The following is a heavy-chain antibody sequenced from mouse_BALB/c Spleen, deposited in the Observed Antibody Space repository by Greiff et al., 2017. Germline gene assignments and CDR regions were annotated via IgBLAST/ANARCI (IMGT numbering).Heavy chain of an antibody. CDR1: GFTFSSYG. CDR2: ISSGGSYT. Sequence: EVQLVESGGDLVKPGGSLKLSCAASGFTFSSYGMSWVRQTPDKRLEWVATISSGGSYTYYPDSVKGRFTISRDNAKNTLYLQMSSLKSEDTAMYYCAREGDSSGYGAMDYWGQGTSVTVSS. CDR3: AREGDSSGYGAMDY. J-gene: IGHJ4*01. V-gene: IGHV5-6*01. D-gene: IGHD3-2*01.